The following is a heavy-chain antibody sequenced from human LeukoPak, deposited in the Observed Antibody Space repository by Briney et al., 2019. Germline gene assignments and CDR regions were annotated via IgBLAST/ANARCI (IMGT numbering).Heavy chain of an antibody. Sequence: PSETLSFTCTVSGGSVSSGSFYWSWIRQPPGKGLEWIGYIYYSGGTKYNPSLNSRVTISIDTSNNQFSLKLNSATAADTAVYYCARDDVPYSAWGQGTLVTVSS. CDR3: ARDDVPYSA. D-gene: IGHD2-15*01. CDR1: GGSVSSGSFY. V-gene: IGHV4-61*01. CDR2: IYYSGGT. J-gene: IGHJ5*02.